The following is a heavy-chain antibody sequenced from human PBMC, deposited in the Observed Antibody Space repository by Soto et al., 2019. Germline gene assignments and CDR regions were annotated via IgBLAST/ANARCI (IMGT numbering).Heavy chain of an antibody. CDR3: AREEAGIAVAGTLGYNWFDP. CDR1: GGTFSSYA. Sequence: GASVKVSCKASGGTFSSYAISWVRQAPGQGLEWMGGIIPIFGTANYAQKFQGRVTITADESTSTAYMELSSLRSEDTAVYYCAREEAGIAVAGTLGYNWFDPWGQGTLVTVSS. D-gene: IGHD6-19*01. CDR2: IIPIFGTA. J-gene: IGHJ5*02. V-gene: IGHV1-69*13.